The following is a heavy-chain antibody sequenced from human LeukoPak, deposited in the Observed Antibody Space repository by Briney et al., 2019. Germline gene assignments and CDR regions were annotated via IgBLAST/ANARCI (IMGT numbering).Heavy chain of an antibody. D-gene: IGHD3-22*01. CDR2: INPDNGDT. Sequence: ASVKVSCKASGYALTGYYMHWVRQAPGQGLEWMGRINPDNGDTDYAQKFQGRVTMTRDTSITTAYMELSSLRSDDTAAYYCARDAQTSSGALDYWFDPWGQGTLVTVSS. CDR1: GYALTGYY. CDR3: ARDAQTSSGALDYWFDP. V-gene: IGHV1-2*06. J-gene: IGHJ5*02.